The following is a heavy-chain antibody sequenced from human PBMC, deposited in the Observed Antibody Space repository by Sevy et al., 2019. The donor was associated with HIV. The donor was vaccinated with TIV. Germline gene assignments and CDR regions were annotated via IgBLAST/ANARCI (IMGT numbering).Heavy chain of an antibody. V-gene: IGHV3-43D*04. CDR2: ISWDGGST. CDR3: AKDGPSSSSRGQKKGQHWFDP. J-gene: IGHJ5*02. D-gene: IGHD6-6*01. Sequence: GGSLRLSCAASGFTFDDYAMHWVRQAPGKGLEWVSLISWDGGSTYYADSVKGRFTISRDNSKNSLYLQMNSLRAEDTALYYCAKDGPSSSSRGQKKGQHWFDPWGQGTLVTVSS. CDR1: GFTFDDYA.